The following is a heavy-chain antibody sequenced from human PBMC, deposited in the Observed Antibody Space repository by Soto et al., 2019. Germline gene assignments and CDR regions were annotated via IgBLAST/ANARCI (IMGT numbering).Heavy chain of an antibody. V-gene: IGHV1-8*01. CDR3: ARYPYTSYCSDGSCSYDAFDI. CDR2: MNPNSGNT. CDR1: GYSFTSYD. D-gene: IGHD2-15*01. J-gene: IGHJ3*02. Sequence: QVQMVQSGAEVKKPGASVKVSCRASGYSFTSYDVNWVRQATGQGLEWMGWMNPNSGNTAFAEKFQGTVTMTRDTPISTAYMELSGLTSADTAVYYCARYPYTSYCSDGSCSYDAFDIWGQGTVVTVSS.